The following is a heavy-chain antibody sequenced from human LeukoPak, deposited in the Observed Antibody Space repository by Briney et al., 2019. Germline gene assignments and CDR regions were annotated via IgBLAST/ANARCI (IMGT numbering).Heavy chain of an antibody. V-gene: IGHV3-30*04. Sequence: PGGSLRLSCAASGFTFSSYAMHWVRQAPGKGLEWVAVISYDGSNKYYADSVKGRFTISRDNSKNTLYLQMNSLRAEDTAVYYCARDSEITMVRGVIDYWGQGTLVTASS. J-gene: IGHJ4*02. CDR1: GFTFSSYA. CDR3: ARDSEITMVRGVIDY. D-gene: IGHD3-10*01. CDR2: ISYDGSNK.